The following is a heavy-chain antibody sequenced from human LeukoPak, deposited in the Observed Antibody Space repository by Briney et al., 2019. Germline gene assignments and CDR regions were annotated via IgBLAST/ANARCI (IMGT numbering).Heavy chain of an antibody. CDR1: GGSISSHY. CDR3: ARVPPTVTASYWYFDL. J-gene: IGHJ2*01. Sequence: SETLSLTCTVSGGSISSHYWSWIRQPPGKGLEWIGYIYYSGSTIYNPSLKSRVTISVDTSKNQFSLKLSSVTAADTAEYYCARVPPTVTASYWYFDLWGRGTLVTVSS. V-gene: IGHV4-59*11. CDR2: IYYSGST. D-gene: IGHD4-17*01.